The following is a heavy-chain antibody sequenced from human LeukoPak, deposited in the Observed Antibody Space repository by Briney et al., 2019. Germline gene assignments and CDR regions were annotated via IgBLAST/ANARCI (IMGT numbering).Heavy chain of an antibody. CDR3: ARDIAVAGTADY. CDR2: ISSSSSYI. J-gene: IGHJ4*02. V-gene: IGHV3-21*01. Sequence: GGSLRLSCAASGFAFSSYSMNWVRQAPGKGLEWVSSISSSSSYIYYADSVKGRFTISRDNAKNSLYLQMNSLRAEDTAVYYCARDIAVAGTADYWGQGTLVTVSS. CDR1: GFAFSSYS. D-gene: IGHD6-19*01.